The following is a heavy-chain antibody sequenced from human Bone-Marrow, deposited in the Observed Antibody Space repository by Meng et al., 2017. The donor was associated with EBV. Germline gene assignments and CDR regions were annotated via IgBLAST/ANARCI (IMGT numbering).Heavy chain of an antibody. CDR1: GYTFTSTSFA. D-gene: IGHD4-17*01. CDR3: ARGQHDYAFDY. Sequence: QGQGVVSGAVVKKTVVSVKVSFRASGYTFTSTSFAIHWGRQAHGQRLEWMGWINAGNGNTKYSQNFQGRVTITRDTSATTVHMELRSLRSEDTAVYYCARGQHDYAFDYWGQGTLVTVSS. CDR2: INAGNGNT. J-gene: IGHJ4*02. V-gene: IGHV1-3*01.